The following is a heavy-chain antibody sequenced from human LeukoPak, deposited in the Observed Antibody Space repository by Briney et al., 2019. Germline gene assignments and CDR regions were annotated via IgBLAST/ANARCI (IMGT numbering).Heavy chain of an antibody. CDR2: ISGSGGST. D-gene: IGHD6-13*01. J-gene: IGHJ4*02. Sequence: GGSLRLSCAASGFTFSSYAMSWVRQAPGKGLEWVSAISGSGGSTYYADSVKGRFTISRDNSKNTLYLQMNSLRAEDTAVYYCARDQAAGINFDYWGQGTLVTVSS. V-gene: IGHV3-23*01. CDR1: GFTFSSYA. CDR3: ARDQAAGINFDY.